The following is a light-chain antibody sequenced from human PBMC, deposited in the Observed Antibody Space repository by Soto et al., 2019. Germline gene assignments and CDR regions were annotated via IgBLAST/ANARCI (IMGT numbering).Light chain of an antibody. CDR1: QSVSNNY. Sequence: EIVLTQSPGTLSLSPGERATLSCRASQSVSNNYLAWYQQKPRQAPRLLIYGASYRATDIPDRFSGSGSGTDFTLTISRLEPEDFAVYYCQQYGSSGTFGEGTKVEIK. CDR3: QQYGSSGT. J-gene: IGKJ1*01. CDR2: GAS. V-gene: IGKV3-20*01.